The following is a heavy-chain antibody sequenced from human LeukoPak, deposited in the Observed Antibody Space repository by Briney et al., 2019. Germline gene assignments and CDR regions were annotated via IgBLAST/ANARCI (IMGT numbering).Heavy chain of an antibody. V-gene: IGHV3-20*04. Sequence: GGSLRLSCAASRFTFDDYGMSWVRQAPGKGLEWVSGINWNGGSTGYADSVKGRFTISRDNAKNSLYLQMNSLRAEDTALYYCARDLLHYYDSSGYDYWGQGTLVTVSS. J-gene: IGHJ4*02. CDR3: ARDLLHYYDSSGYDY. D-gene: IGHD3-22*01. CDR2: INWNGGST. CDR1: RFTFDDYG.